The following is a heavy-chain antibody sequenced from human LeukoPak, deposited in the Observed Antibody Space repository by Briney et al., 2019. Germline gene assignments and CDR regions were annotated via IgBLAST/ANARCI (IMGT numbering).Heavy chain of an antibody. CDR2: ISPSGGST. J-gene: IGHJ6*03. D-gene: IGHD6-13*01. V-gene: IGHV1-46*01. Sequence: GASVKVSCKAFGYTFTSNYMHWVRQAPGQGPEWMGVISPSGGSTTYAQKFQGRVTLTRDMSTSTDYLELSSLRSEDTAVYYCAREGQQLVRYYYYYMDVWGKGTTVTVSS. CDR1: GYTFTSNY. CDR3: AREGQQLVRYYYYYMDV.